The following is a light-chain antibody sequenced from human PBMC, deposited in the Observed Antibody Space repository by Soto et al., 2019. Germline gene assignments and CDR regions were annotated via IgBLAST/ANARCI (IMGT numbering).Light chain of an antibody. CDR1: QRISTD. Sequence: EVVLTQSPATLSLSPEERATLSCRASQRISTDLAWYQQKPGQAPRLLIYGASTRATGIPDRFSGSGSGTEFTLTISSLQSEDFAVYYCQHYNNWPPWTFGQGTKVDIK. J-gene: IGKJ1*01. CDR3: QHYNNWPPWT. V-gene: IGKV3D-15*01. CDR2: GAS.